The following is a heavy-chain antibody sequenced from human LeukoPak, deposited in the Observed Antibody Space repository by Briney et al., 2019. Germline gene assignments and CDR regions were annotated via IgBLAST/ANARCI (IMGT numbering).Heavy chain of an antibody. Sequence: PGGSLRLSCAASGFTFDDHAMHWVRQAPGKGLEWVSLISWDGGSTYYADSVKGRFTISRGNSKNSLYLQMNSLRAEDTALYYCARGIRGYCSGGSCAYYYYYYMDVWGKGTTVTVSS. J-gene: IGHJ6*03. CDR3: ARGIRGYCSGGSCAYYYYYYMDV. D-gene: IGHD2-15*01. CDR2: ISWDGGST. V-gene: IGHV3-43D*04. CDR1: GFTFDDHA.